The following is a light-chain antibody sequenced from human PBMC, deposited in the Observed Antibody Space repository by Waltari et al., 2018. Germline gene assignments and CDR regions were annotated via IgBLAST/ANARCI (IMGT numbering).Light chain of an antibody. CDR1: ALPKKY. V-gene: IGLV3-10*01. Sequence: SYELTQPPSVSVSPGQTARITCSGDALPKKYAYWYQQKSGQAPVLVIYEDSKRPSWIPERFSGSSSGTMATLTISGAQVEDEADYYCYSTDSSGNHVVCGGGTKLTVL. J-gene: IGLJ2*01. CDR3: YSTDSSGNHVV. CDR2: EDS.